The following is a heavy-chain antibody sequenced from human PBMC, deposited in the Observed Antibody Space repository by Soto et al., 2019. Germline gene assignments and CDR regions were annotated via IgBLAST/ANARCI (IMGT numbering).Heavy chain of an antibody. CDR2: IWYDGSNK. CDR3: ARESTIAVAGTGTFDY. V-gene: IGHV3-33*01. D-gene: IGHD6-19*01. J-gene: IGHJ4*02. CDR1: GFTFSSYG. Sequence: VQLVESGGGVVQPGRSLRLSCAASGFTFSSYGMHWVRQAPGKGLEWVAVIWYDGSNKYYADSVKGRFTISRDNSKNTLYLQMNSLRAEDTAVYYCARESTIAVAGTGTFDYWGQGTLVTVSS.